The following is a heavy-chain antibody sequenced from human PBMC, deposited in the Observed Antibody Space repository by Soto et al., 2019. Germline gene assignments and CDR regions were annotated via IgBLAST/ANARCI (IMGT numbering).Heavy chain of an antibody. CDR2: ISYRGGT. Sequence: SETLSLTCTFSGYSISSYYWSWIRQPPGRGLEWIGYISYRGGTSYNPSLKRRVTISVDTSKNQSSLKLNSVTAADTAVYYCARDHQYSGYDFVSRFDYWGQGTLVTVSS. J-gene: IGHJ4*02. D-gene: IGHD5-12*01. V-gene: IGHV4-59*01. CDR3: ARDHQYSGYDFVSRFDY. CDR1: GYSISSYY.